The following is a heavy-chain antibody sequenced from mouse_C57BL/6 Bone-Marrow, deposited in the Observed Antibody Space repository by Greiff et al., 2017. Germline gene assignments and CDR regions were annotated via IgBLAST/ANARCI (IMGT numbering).Heavy chain of an antibody. CDR1: GYTFTSYW. D-gene: IGHD2-5*01. CDR2: IHPSDSDT. CDR3: AIGGYSNFFAY. V-gene: IGHV1-74*01. J-gene: IGHJ3*01. Sequence: QVQLQQPGAELVKPGASVKVSCKASGYTFTSYWMHWVKQRPGQGLEWIGRIHPSDSDTNYNQKFKGKATLTVDKSSSTAYMQLSILSSEDSAVYYCAIGGYSNFFAYWGQGTLVTVSA.